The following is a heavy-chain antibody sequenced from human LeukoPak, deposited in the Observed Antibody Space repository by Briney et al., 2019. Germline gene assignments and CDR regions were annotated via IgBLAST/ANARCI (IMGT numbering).Heavy chain of an antibody. J-gene: IGHJ6*03. Sequence: ASVRVSCKASGGTFSSYAISWVRQAPGQGLEWMGGIIPIFGTANYAQKLQGRVTMTTDTSTSTAYMELRSLRSDDTAVYYCARGYSQAQRPSYYYYMDVWGKGTTVTISS. CDR1: GGTFSSYA. CDR2: IIPIFGTA. CDR3: ARGYSQAQRPSYYYYMDV. V-gene: IGHV1-69*05. D-gene: IGHD6-13*01.